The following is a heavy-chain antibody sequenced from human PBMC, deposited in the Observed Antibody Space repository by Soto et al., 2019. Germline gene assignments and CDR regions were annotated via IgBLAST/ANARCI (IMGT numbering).Heavy chain of an antibody. D-gene: IGHD4-17*01. CDR1: GFSLSTSGVG. CDR2: IYWNDDK. Sequence: SGPTLVNPTQTLTLTCTFSGFSLSTSGVGVGWIRQPPGKALEWLALIYWNDDKRYSPSLKSRLTITKDTSKNQVVLTMTNMDPVDTATYYCAHMQSEVFDYGGNLAWRCWGQGTLVTVSS. CDR3: AHMQSEVFDYGGNLAWRC. J-gene: IGHJ4*02. V-gene: IGHV2-5*01.